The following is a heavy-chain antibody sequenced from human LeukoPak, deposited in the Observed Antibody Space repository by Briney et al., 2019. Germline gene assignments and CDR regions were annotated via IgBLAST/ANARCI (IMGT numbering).Heavy chain of an antibody. Sequence: PGGSLRLSCAASGFTFDDYGMSWVRQAPGKGLEWVSVIYSGGSTSYADSVKGRFTISRDNSKNTVFLQMNSLRAEDTALYYCARAPPDVDTTMAMDHWGRGTLVTVSS. D-gene: IGHD5-18*01. CDR2: IYSGGST. CDR3: ARAPPDVDTTMAMDH. V-gene: IGHV3-53*01. CDR1: GFTFDDYG. J-gene: IGHJ4*02.